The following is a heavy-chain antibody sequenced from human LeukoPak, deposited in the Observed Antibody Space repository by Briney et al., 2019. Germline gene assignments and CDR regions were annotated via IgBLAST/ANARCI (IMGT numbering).Heavy chain of an antibody. CDR1: GFTFSSYW. CDR3: GREWGRSGWTDN. Sequence: GGSLRLSCAASGFTFSSYWMHWVRQAPGKGLVWVSRINSDGRLTDYADSVKGRFTISRDNANNTVYLQMNSLRADDTAVYYCGREWGRSGWTDNWGQGTLVTVSS. V-gene: IGHV3-74*01. D-gene: IGHD6-19*01. CDR2: INSDGRLT. J-gene: IGHJ4*02.